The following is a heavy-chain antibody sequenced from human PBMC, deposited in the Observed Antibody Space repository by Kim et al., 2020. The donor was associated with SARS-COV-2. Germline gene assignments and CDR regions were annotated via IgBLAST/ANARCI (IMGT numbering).Heavy chain of an antibody. V-gene: IGHV3-23*01. CDR3: AKEGPTLHLGNGREPEY. Sequence: GGSLRLSCAASGFTFSSYAMTWVRQAPGKGLEWVSVISGSGGSTYYADSVKGRFTISRDNSKNTLYLQMNSLRAEDTAVYYCAKEGPTLHLGNGREPEYWGQGTLVTVSS. J-gene: IGHJ4*02. CDR1: GFTFSSYA. CDR2: ISGSGGST. D-gene: IGHD7-27*01.